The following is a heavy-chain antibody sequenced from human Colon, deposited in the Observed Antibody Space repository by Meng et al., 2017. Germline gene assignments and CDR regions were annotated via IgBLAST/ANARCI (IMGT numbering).Heavy chain of an antibody. CDR3: ASSDYYRSDY. D-gene: IGHD3-22*01. Sequence: QVQLPESGPGLGKPSETPSLTFAVSGGSISRSDWWSWVRQPPGKGLEWIGETSHSGSTNYSPSLKSRVTISLDKSKNQLSLKLNSVTAADTAVYYCASSDYYRSDYWGQGTLVTVSS. CDR1: GGSISRSDW. CDR2: TSHSGST. V-gene: IGHV4-4*02. J-gene: IGHJ4*02.